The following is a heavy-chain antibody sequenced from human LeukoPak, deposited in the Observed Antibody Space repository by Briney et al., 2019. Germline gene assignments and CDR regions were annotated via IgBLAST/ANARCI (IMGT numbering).Heavy chain of an antibody. CDR2: LIENGTTT. V-gene: IGHV3-23*01. D-gene: IGHD1-26*01. Sequence: GGSLRLSCAASGFTFSSHAMSWVRRAPGKGLEWVSGLIENGTTTYYADSVKGRFTISRDNSRNTMYLQMNSLRVEDTAVYYCVKDYQVGNSPAFGDYWGQGTLVTISS. CDR3: VKDYQVGNSPAFGDY. J-gene: IGHJ4*02. CDR1: GFTFSSHA.